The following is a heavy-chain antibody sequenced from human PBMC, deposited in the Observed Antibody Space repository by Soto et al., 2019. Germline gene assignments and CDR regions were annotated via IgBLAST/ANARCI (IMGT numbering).Heavy chain of an antibody. D-gene: IGHD4-17*01. CDR3: ARLRWHLYYFDY. Sequence: PSETLSLTCTVSGGSISSYYWSWIRQPPGKGLEWIGYIYYSGSTNYNPSPKSRVTISVDTSKNQFSLKLSSVTAADTAVYYCARLRWHLYYFDYWGQGTLVTVSS. J-gene: IGHJ4*02. CDR1: GGSISSYY. CDR2: IYYSGST. V-gene: IGHV4-59*01.